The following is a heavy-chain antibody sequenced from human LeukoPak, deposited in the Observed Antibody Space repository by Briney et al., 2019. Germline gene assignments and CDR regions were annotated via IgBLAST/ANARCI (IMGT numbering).Heavy chain of an antibody. J-gene: IGHJ3*02. Sequence: SETLSLTCTVSGGSISSSSYYWGWIRQPPGKGLEWIGSIYYSGSTYYNPSLKSRVTISVDTSENQFSLKLSSVTAADTAVYYCASGGSSSWYPDAFDIWGQGTMVTVSS. CDR1: GGSISSSSYY. CDR2: IYYSGST. D-gene: IGHD6-13*01. V-gene: IGHV4-39*01. CDR3: ASGGSSSWYPDAFDI.